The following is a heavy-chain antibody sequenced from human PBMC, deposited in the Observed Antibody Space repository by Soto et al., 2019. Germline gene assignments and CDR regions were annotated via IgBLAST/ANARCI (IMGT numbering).Heavy chain of an antibody. J-gene: IGHJ3*02. CDR3: AGTYYYDNDYAFDI. V-gene: IGHV3-21*01. Sequence: GGSLRLSCAASGFTFSSYSMNWVRQAPGKGLEWVSSISSSSSYIYYADSVKGRFTISRDNAKNSLYQQMNSLRAEDAAVYYGAGTYYYDNDYAFDIWGQGTMGTVSS. D-gene: IGHD3-22*01. CDR1: GFTFSSYS. CDR2: ISSSSSYI.